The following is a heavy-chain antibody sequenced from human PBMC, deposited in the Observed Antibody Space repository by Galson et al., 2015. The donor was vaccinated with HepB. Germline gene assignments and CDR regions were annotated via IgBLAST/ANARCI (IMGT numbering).Heavy chain of an antibody. D-gene: IGHD2-15*01. CDR3: ARGAFVVVVDSIQNNWFGP. V-gene: IGHV1-18*01. Sequence: SVKVSCKASGYTFSSFSITWVRQAPGQGLEWMGWINTYNRHRSYAQKFQGRVTMTTGTSTSTAFMELRSLRSDDTAIYYCARGAFVVVVDSIQNNWFGPWGQGTLVTVSS. CDR1: GYTFSSFS. J-gene: IGHJ5*02. CDR2: INTYNRHR.